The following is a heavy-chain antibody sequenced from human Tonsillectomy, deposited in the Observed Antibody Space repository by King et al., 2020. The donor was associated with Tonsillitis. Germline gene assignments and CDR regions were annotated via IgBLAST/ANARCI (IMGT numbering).Heavy chain of an antibody. Sequence: VQLVESGGGLVQPGGSLRLSCAASGFTFSSYWMHWVRQAPGKGLVWVSRINSDGSSKRYADSVKGRFTISRDNANNTLYLQINSLRADDTAVYYCARFYAPDAFDIWGQGTVVTVSS. D-gene: IGHD2/OR15-2a*01. J-gene: IGHJ3*02. CDR2: INSDGSSK. V-gene: IGHV3-74*01. CDR3: ARFYAPDAFDI. CDR1: GFTFSSYW.